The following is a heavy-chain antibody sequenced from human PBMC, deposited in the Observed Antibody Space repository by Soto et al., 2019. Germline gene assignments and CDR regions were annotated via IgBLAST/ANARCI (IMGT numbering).Heavy chain of an antibody. CDR2: ISYDGSNK. Sequence: PGGSLRLSCAASGFTFSSYGMHWVRQAPGKGLEWVAVISYDGSNKYYADSVKGRFTISRDNSKNTLYLQMNSLRAEDTAVYYCAKDQQQLPPGFYYYYGMDVWGQGTTVTVSS. CDR1: GFTFSSYG. J-gene: IGHJ6*02. CDR3: AKDQQQLPPGFYYYYGMDV. D-gene: IGHD6-13*01. V-gene: IGHV3-30*18.